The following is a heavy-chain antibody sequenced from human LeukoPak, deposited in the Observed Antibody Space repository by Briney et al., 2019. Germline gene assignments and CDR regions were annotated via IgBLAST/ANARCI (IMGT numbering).Heavy chain of an antibody. CDR1: GLTFSSYS. J-gene: IGHJ3*02. Sequence: GGSLRLSCAASGLTFSSYSMNWVRQAPGKGLEWVSYINIISSEIYYGDSVKGRFTISTDNAKNSVYLQMNSLRDEDTAVYYCARDRAYAFDNWGQGTMVTVSS. CDR3: ARDRAYAFDN. CDR2: INIISSEI. V-gene: IGHV3-48*02. D-gene: IGHD3-10*01.